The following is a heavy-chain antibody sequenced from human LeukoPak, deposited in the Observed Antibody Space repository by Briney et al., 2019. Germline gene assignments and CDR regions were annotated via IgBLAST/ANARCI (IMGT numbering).Heavy chain of an antibody. CDR3: AKDPYYDSSGYTREADY. V-gene: IGHV3-48*01. J-gene: IGHJ4*02. CDR2: ISSSSSTI. Sequence: GGSLRLSCAASGFTFSSYSMNWVRQAPGKGLEWVSYISSSSSTIYYADSVKGRFTISRDNAKNSLYLQMNSLRAEDTAVYYCAKDPYYDSSGYTREADYWGQGTLVTVSS. CDR1: GFTFSSYS. D-gene: IGHD3-22*01.